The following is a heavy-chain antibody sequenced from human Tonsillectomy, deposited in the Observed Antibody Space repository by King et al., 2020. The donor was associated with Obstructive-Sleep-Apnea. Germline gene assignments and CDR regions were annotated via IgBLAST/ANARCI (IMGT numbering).Heavy chain of an antibody. J-gene: IGHJ5*02. CDR2: INHSGST. D-gene: IGHD6-13*01. Sequence: VQLQQWGAGLLKPSETLSLTCAVFGGSFSDYYWSWIRHPPGKGPEWIVEINHSGSTNYNPSLKKRVTLSLDTSKNHFSLKLAPVTAADTAVFYCTRGSGAAAVNWFDPWGQGTLVTVFS. CDR3: TRGSGAAAVNWFDP. V-gene: IGHV4-34*01. CDR1: GGSFSDYY.